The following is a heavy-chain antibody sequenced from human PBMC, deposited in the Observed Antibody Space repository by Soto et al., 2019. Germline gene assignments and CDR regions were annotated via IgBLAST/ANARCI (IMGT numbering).Heavy chain of an antibody. CDR1: GFTFSSFA. CDR3: AKLPVAGWSGYFQH. Sequence: EVQLLESGGGLEQPGGSLRVSCAASGFTFSSFAMSWVRQAPGRGLEWVSTISGSGGGTYYADSVKGRFTVSRDNSKNTRYLQMNSLRAEDTAVYYCAKLPVAGWSGYFQHWGQGALVTVSS. CDR2: ISGSGGGT. V-gene: IGHV3-23*01. D-gene: IGHD6-19*01. J-gene: IGHJ1*01.